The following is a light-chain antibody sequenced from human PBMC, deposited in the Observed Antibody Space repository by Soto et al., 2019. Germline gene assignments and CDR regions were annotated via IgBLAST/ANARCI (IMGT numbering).Light chain of an antibody. V-gene: IGKV3-11*01. CDR2: DAS. Sequence: EIVLTQSPATLSLSPGERATLSCRASQSLSSYLAWYQQKPGQAPRLLIYDASNSATGIPARFSGSGSGTSFTLSISSLDPEDFAVYYCQQRSNWPPYTFGQGTKLEIK. CDR1: QSLSSY. CDR3: QQRSNWPPYT. J-gene: IGKJ2*01.